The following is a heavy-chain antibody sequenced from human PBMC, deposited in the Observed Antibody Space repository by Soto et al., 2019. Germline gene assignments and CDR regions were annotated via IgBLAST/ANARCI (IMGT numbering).Heavy chain of an antibody. CDR3: ARVEAVAGLYNYHGSDG. V-gene: IGHV1-69*12. J-gene: IGHJ6*02. D-gene: IGHD6-19*01. CDR2: IVPIFGTT. Sequence: QVQLVQSGAEVKKPGSSVKVSCKVSGGTFSNYAIDWVRLAPGHGLEWMGGIVPIFGTTYYTQKFQGRATIIADDYTTTAYLEMSSLRSEDTAIYYCARVEAVAGLYNYHGSDGWGQGTAVTVSS. CDR1: GGTFSNYA.